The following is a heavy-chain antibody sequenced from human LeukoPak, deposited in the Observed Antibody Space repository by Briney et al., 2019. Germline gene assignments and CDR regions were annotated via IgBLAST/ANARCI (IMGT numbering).Heavy chain of an antibody. V-gene: IGHV1-46*01. Sequence: ASVKVSCKASGYTFTSYYMHWVRQAPGQGLEWMGITNPSGGSTSYAQKFRGRVTMTRDMSTSTVYMELSSLRSEDTAVYYCARGAAYCSSTSCYTPDYYYYMDVWGKGTTVTVSS. J-gene: IGHJ6*03. CDR2: TNPSGGST. D-gene: IGHD2-2*02. CDR1: GYTFTSYY. CDR3: ARGAAYCSSTSCYTPDYYYYMDV.